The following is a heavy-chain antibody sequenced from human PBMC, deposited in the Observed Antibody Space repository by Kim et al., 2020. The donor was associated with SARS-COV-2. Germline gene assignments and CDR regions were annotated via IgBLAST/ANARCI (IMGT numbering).Heavy chain of an antibody. CDR2: ISSSGSTI. D-gene: IGHD3-10*01. Sequence: GGSLRLSCAASGFTFSSYEMNWVRQAPGKGLEWVSYISSSGSTIYYADSVKGRFTISRDNAKNSLYLQMNSLRAEDTAVYYCARVGGLLWFGELSSYYGMDVWGQGTTVTVSS. V-gene: IGHV3-48*03. CDR3: ARVGGLLWFGELSSYYGMDV. J-gene: IGHJ6*02. CDR1: GFTFSSYE.